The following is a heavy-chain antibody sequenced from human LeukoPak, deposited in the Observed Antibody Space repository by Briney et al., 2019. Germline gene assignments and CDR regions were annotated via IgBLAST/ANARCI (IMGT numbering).Heavy chain of an antibody. D-gene: IGHD3-3*01. CDR1: GYTFTGYY. CDR3: ARILDFSSETDSEY. Sequence: GASVKVSCKGSGYTFTGYYMHWVRQAPGQGLEWMGRINPNNGGTNYAQKFQDRVTMTRDTSISTAYMELNRLRSDDTAVYYCARILDFSSETDSEYWGQGTLLTVSS. J-gene: IGHJ4*02. CDR2: INPNNGGT. V-gene: IGHV1-2*06.